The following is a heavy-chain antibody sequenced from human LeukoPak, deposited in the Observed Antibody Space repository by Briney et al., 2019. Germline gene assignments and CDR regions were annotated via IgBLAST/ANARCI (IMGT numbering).Heavy chain of an antibody. CDR2: IYWNDDK. CDR3: AHIQYCSSTSCYSPTTYYFDY. Sequence: SGPTLVKPTQTLMLTCTFSGFSLSPSGVGVGWIRQPPGKALEWLALIYWNDDKRYSPSLKSRLTITKDTSKNQVVLTMTNMDPVDTTTYYCAHIQYCSSTSCYSPTTYYFDYWGQGTLVTVSS. D-gene: IGHD2-2*01. V-gene: IGHV2-5*01. J-gene: IGHJ4*02. CDR1: GFSLSPSGVG.